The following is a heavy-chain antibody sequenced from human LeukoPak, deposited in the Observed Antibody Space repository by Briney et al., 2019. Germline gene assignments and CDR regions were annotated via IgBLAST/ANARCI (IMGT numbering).Heavy chain of an antibody. CDR3: ARYSGYGCFDY. Sequence: GASVTVSCKASGYTFTGYYMHWVRQAPGQGLEWMGWINPNSGGTNYAQKFQGRVTMTSDTSISTAYMELSRLRSDDTAVYYCARYSGYGCFDYWGQGTLVTVSS. V-gene: IGHV1-2*02. J-gene: IGHJ4*02. D-gene: IGHD5-12*01. CDR1: GYTFTGYY. CDR2: INPNSGGT.